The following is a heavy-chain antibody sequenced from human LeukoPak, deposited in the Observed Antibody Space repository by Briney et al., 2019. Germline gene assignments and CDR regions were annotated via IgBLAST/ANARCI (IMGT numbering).Heavy chain of an antibody. J-gene: IGHJ3*02. CDR3: ARGGSYLSAFDI. CDR2: ISYDGSNK. Sequence: GRSLRLPCAASGFTFSSYGMHWVRQAPGKGLEWVAVISYDGSNKYYADSVKGRFTISRDNSKNTLYLQMNSLRAEDTAVYYCARGGSYLSAFDIWGQGTMVTVSS. V-gene: IGHV3-30*03. CDR1: GFTFSSYG. D-gene: IGHD1-26*01.